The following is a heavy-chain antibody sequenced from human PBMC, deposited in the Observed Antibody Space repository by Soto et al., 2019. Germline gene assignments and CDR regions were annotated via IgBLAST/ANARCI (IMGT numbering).Heavy chain of an antibody. J-gene: IGHJ4*02. V-gene: IGHV1-18*01. CDR2: ITTYNGNR. CDR1: GYTFKNYG. Sequence: QVQLVQSGPEVKSPGASVKVSCKASGYTFKNYGIKWVRQAPGQGLEWVGWITTYNGNRYSAEKFQGRVTMTTDTSPSTTSIELRSLTSDDTGVYYCARDAQPKGVAADGASDYWGQGTLVTVSS. CDR3: ARDAQPKGVAADGASDY. D-gene: IGHD6-19*01.